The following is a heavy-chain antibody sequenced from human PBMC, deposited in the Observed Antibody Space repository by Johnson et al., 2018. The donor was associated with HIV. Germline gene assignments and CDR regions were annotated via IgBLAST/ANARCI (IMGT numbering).Heavy chain of an antibody. CDR1: GFTVSSYY. CDR2: IYSGGST. J-gene: IGHJ3*02. Sequence: VQLVESGGGLVQPGGSLRLSCAASGFTVSSYYMSWVRQAPGKGLDWVSVIYSGGSTYYADSVKGRFTISRDNSKNTLYLQMNSIRAEDTAVYYCATEGYGSGTYGAFDIWGQGTKVTVSS. V-gene: IGHV3-66*02. CDR3: ATEGYGSGTYGAFDI. D-gene: IGHD3-10*01.